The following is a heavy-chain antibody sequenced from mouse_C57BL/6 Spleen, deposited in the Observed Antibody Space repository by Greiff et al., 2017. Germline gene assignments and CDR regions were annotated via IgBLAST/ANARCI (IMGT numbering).Heavy chain of an antibody. CDR3: ARYYDYDEGYYFDY. J-gene: IGHJ2*01. CDR1: GYTFTDYN. V-gene: IGHV1-22*01. Sequence: VQLQQSGPELVKPGASVKMSCKASGYTFTDYNMHWVKQSHGKSLEWIGYINPNNGGTSYNQKFKGKATLTVNKSSSTAYRELRSLTSEDSAVYYGARYYDYDEGYYFDYGGQGTTLTVSA. CDR2: INPNNGGT. D-gene: IGHD2-4*01.